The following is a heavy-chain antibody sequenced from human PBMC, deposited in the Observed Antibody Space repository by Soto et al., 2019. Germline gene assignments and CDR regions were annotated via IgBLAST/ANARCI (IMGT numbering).Heavy chain of an antibody. CDR1: GFTFSSYA. CDR3: AKDLHSGYDYGYFDY. Sequence: GGSLRLSCAASGFTFSSYAMSWVRQAPGKGLEWVSDISGSGGSTYYADSVKGRFNISRDNSKNTLYLQMNSLRAEDTAVYYYAKDLHSGYDYGYFDYWGQGTLVTVSS. J-gene: IGHJ4*02. D-gene: IGHD5-12*01. CDR2: ISGSGGST. V-gene: IGHV3-23*01.